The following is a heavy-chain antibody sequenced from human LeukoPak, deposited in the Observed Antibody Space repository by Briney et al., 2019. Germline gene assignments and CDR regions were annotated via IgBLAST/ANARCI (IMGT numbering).Heavy chain of an antibody. V-gene: IGHV1-2*02. CDR3: ARIVVVPAAINYYYYMDV. D-gene: IGHD2-2*01. Sequence: ASVKVSCKASGYTFTGYYMHWVRQAPGQVLEWMGWINPNSGGTNYAQKFQGRVTMTRDTSISTAYMELSRLRSDDTAVYYCARIVVVPAAINYYYYMDVWGKGTTVTVSS. CDR2: INPNSGGT. J-gene: IGHJ6*03. CDR1: GYTFTGYY.